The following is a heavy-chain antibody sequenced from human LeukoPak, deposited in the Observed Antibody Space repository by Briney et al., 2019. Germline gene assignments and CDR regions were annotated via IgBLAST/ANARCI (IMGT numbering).Heavy chain of an antibody. Sequence: TPSETLSLTCTVSGLSISSGNFYWSWIRQSAGKGLEWIGHVYSTGNTKYNPSLKSRVTISADTSKSQISLRLRSVTAADTAMFYCARDGDAVSAAIAGAFDLWGRGTMVTVSS. V-gene: IGHV4-61*09. CDR2: VYSTGNT. CDR1: GLSISSGNFY. D-gene: IGHD2-2*01. J-gene: IGHJ3*01. CDR3: ARDGDAVSAAIAGAFDL.